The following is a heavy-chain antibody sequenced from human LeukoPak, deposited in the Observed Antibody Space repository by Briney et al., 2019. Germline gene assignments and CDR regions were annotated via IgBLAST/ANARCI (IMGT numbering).Heavy chain of an antibody. CDR2: IYYSGST. J-gene: IGHJ3*02. CDR1: GGTISGIRDY. V-gene: IGHV4-39*01. Sequence: PSDTLSLTCTISGGTISGIRDYWGWIRQSPGKGLEWVASIYYSGSTHYKPSLKSRVIISVDTSRNQFSLELRTATAADTAMYYCARNVSRGEPGGAFDMWGRGTMVTVSS. CDR3: ARNVSRGEPGGAFDM. D-gene: IGHD3-16*01.